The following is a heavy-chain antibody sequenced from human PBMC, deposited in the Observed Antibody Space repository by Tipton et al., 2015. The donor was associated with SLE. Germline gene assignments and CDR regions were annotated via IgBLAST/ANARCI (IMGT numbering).Heavy chain of an antibody. V-gene: IGHV4-59*01. Sequence: LRLSCTVSGCSISSYYWSWIRQPPGKGLEWIGSIYYSGSTNYNPSLKSRVTISVDTSKNQFSLKLSSVTAADTAVYYCARACLIFGVVHPYCYGMDVWGQGTTVTVSS. CDR3: ARACLIFGVVHPYCYGMDV. CDR2: IYYSGST. D-gene: IGHD3-3*01. CDR1: GCSISSYY. J-gene: IGHJ6*02.